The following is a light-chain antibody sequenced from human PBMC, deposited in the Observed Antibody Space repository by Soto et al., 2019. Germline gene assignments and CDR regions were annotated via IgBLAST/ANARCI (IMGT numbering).Light chain of an antibody. V-gene: IGLV2-14*01. CDR3: SSYTSSSSYV. CDR2: EVS. J-gene: IGLJ1*01. Sequence: QSALTQPASVSGSPGQSITISCTGTSSDVGGYNYVSWYQQLPGKAPKLMIYEVSHRPSGVSNRFSGSKSGNTASLTISGLQAEDEADYYCSSYTSSSSYVFGTGTKSPS. CDR1: SSDVGGYNY.